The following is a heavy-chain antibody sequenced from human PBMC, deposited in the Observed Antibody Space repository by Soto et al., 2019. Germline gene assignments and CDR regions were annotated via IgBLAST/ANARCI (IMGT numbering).Heavy chain of an antibody. CDR2: INPNSGGT. Sequence: QVQMVQSGAEVKKPGASVKVSCKASGYTFTGYYIHWVRQAPGQGLEWMGWINPNSGGTSYAKKYQGWVTMTRDTSINTAYMELSGPRSDDTAVYYCARAADSSGYYYYFDYWGQGTLVTGSS. CDR3: ARAADSSGYYYYFDY. J-gene: IGHJ4*02. V-gene: IGHV1-2*04. D-gene: IGHD3-22*01. CDR1: GYTFTGYY.